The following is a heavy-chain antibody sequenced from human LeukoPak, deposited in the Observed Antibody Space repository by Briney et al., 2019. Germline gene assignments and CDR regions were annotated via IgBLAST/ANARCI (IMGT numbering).Heavy chain of an antibody. J-gene: IGHJ5*02. V-gene: IGHV3-74*01. CDR3: ARTGIAARPTVWFDP. Sequence: GGSLRLSCAASGFTYSSYWMHWVRQAPGKGLVWVSHINSDGSSTNYADSVKGRFTISRDNAKNTLYLQMNSLRAEDTAVYYCARTGIAARPTVWFDPWGQGTLVTVSS. CDR1: GFTYSSYW. D-gene: IGHD6-6*01. CDR2: INSDGSST.